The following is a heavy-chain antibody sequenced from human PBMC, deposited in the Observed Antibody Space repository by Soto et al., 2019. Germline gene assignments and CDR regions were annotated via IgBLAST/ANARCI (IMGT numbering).Heavy chain of an antibody. CDR3: AKDPLDSSSWYGGSWFDP. D-gene: IGHD6-13*01. CDR1: GFTFSSYA. V-gene: IGHV3-23*01. J-gene: IGHJ5*02. CDR2: ISGSGGST. Sequence: GGSLRLSCAASGFTFSSYAMSWVRQAPGKGLEWVSAISGSGGSTYYADSVKGRFTISRDNSKNTLYLQMNSLRAEDTAVYYCAKDPLDSSSWYGGSWFDPWGQGTLVTVSS.